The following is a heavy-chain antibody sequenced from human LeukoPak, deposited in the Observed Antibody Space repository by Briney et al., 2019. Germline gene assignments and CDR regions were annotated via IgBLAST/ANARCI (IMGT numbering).Heavy chain of an antibody. CDR3: ARGLKDGSGSYGFDY. D-gene: IGHD3-10*01. Sequence: SETLSLTCTVSGYSISSGYYWGWIRQPPGKGLEWIGSIYHSGRTFYNPSLKSRVTISVDTSKNQFSLKLSSVTAADTAVYYCARGLKDGSGSYGFDYWGQGTLVTVSS. J-gene: IGHJ4*02. CDR2: IYHSGRT. CDR1: GYSISSGYY. V-gene: IGHV4-38-2*02.